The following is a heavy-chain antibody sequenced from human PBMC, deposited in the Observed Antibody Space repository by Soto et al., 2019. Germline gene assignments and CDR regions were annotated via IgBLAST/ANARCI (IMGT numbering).Heavy chain of an antibody. V-gene: IGHV4-39*01. CDR1: GGSISSSSYY. J-gene: IGHJ5*02. Sequence: SETLSLTCTVSGGSISSSSYYWGWIRQPPGKGLEWIGSIYYSGSTYYNPSLKSRVTISVDTSKNQSSLKLSSVTAADTAVYYCARQHIVVVPATSPWFDPWGQGTLVTVSS. D-gene: IGHD2-2*01. CDR3: ARQHIVVVPATSPWFDP. CDR2: IYYSGST.